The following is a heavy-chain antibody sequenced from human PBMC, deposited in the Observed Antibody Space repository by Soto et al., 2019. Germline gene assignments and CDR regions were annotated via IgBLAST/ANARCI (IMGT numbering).Heavy chain of an antibody. Sequence: PGESLKISCKGSGYSFTSYWISWVRQMPGKGLEWMGIIYPGDSDTRYSPSFQGQVTISADKSISTAYLQWSSLKASDTAMYYCARRYDFWSGNYYYGMDVWGQGTTVTVSS. CDR2: IYPGDSDT. V-gene: IGHV5-51*01. J-gene: IGHJ6*02. D-gene: IGHD3-3*01. CDR3: ARRYDFWSGNYYYGMDV. CDR1: GYSFTSYW.